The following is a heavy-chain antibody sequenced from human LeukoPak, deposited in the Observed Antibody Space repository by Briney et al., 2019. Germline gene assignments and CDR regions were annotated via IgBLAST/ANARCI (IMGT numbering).Heavy chain of an antibody. V-gene: IGHV3-7*01. CDR1: GLTFSTYW. CDR3: ARDRGADRFDY. D-gene: IGHD3-10*01. CDR2: IKQDGSET. J-gene: IGHJ4*02. Sequence: GGSLRLSCAASGLTFSTYWMSWVRQTPGKGLEWVANIKQDGSETYYVDSMRGRFTISRDNAKNSLYLQMNGLRAEDTAVYYCARDRGADRFDYWGQGTLVTVSS.